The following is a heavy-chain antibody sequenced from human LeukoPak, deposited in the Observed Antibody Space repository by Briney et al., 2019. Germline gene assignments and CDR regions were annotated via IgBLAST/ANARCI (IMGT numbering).Heavy chain of an antibody. Sequence: LVESGGGVVQPGGSLRRACAASGFTFSSYGMHWVRQAPGKGLEWVAFIRYDGSNKYYADSVKGRFTISRDNSKNTLYLQMNSLRAEDTAVYYCAKDMTTVTTKFFDYWGQGTLVTVSS. CDR3: AKDMTTVTTKFFDY. CDR2: IRYDGSNK. V-gene: IGHV3-30*02. J-gene: IGHJ4*02. D-gene: IGHD4-17*01. CDR1: GFTFSSYG.